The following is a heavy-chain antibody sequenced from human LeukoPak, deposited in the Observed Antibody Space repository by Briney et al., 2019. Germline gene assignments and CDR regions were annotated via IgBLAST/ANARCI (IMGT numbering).Heavy chain of an antibody. V-gene: IGHV1-2*02. D-gene: IGHD3-3*01. Sequence: GASVKVSCKASGYTFTDYYIHWGRQAPGQGLEWMGWISPNSGGTYYAQNFQDRVTMTRDTSITTAYMELSRLRSDDPAVYYCARRAHDFYGYGYCGQGTLVTVSS. J-gene: IGHJ4*02. CDR1: GYTFTDYY. CDR2: ISPNSGGT. CDR3: ARRAHDFYGYGY.